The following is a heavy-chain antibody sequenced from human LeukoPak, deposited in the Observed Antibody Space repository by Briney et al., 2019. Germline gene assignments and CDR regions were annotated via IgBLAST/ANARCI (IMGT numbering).Heavy chain of an antibody. CDR2: INHSGST. D-gene: IGHD6-6*01. CDR1: GGSFSGYY. J-gene: IGHJ4*02. CDR3: ARRGLFLIWGSSSGGIPRFDY. V-gene: IGHV4-34*01. Sequence: SETLSLTCAVYGGSFSGYYWSWIRQPPGKGLEWIGEINHSGSTNYNPSPKSRVTISVDTSKNQFSLKLSSVTAADTAVYYCARRGLFLIWGSSSGGIPRFDYWGQGTLVTVSS.